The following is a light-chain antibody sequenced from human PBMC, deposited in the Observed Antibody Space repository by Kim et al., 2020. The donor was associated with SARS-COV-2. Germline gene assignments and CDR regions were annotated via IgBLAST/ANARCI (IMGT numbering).Light chain of an antibody. CDR1: RCNVGINV. J-gene: IGLJ3*02. V-gene: IGLV1-44*01. Sequence: GKRVNTSCTGSRCNVGINVVDLDPRIPRTAPKLLIYINGHRPSGVPDHFSGSMSGTSASLYISRLQSEDEADYYCAAWDDSLNGSVFGGGTQLTV. CDR3: AAWDDSLNGSV. CDR2: ING.